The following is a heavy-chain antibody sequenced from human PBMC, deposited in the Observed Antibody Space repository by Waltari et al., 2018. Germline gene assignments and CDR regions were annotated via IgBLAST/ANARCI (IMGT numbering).Heavy chain of an antibody. V-gene: IGHV1-69*14. CDR2: IIPIYGTA. CDR1: GGTFSSYA. CDR3: ARGGAGDAFDI. J-gene: IGHJ3*02. D-gene: IGHD1-26*01. Sequence: QVQLVQSGAEVKKPGSSVKVSCKASGGTFSSYAISWVRQAPGQVLGWMGGIIPIYGTANYAQKFQGRVTITADKATSTAYMELSSLRSEDTAVYYCARGGAGDAFDIWGQGTMVTVSS.